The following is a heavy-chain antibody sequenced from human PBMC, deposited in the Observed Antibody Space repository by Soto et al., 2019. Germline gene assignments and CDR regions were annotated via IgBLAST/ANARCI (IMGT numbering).Heavy chain of an antibody. Sequence: QVQLQEAGPGLVKPSQTLSLTCTVSGGSISSGDYYWSWIRQPPGKGLECIGYIYYSGSTYYNPSLKRGLTISVDTSKDPFSLKLSSVTASGTAVYYCARDKILEWSSGYYSYDMDVWGQGTTVTVSS. J-gene: IGHJ6*02. V-gene: IGHV4-30-4*01. CDR2: IYYSGST. D-gene: IGHD3-3*01. CDR1: GGSISSGDYY. CDR3: ARDKILEWSSGYYSYDMDV.